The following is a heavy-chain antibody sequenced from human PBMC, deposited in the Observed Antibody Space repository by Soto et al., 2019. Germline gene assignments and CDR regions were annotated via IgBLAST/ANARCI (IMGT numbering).Heavy chain of an antibody. Sequence: PSETLSLTCSVSGDFISSSSYYWAWIRQPPGKGLEWVGTIYYTGATYYNPSLKSRLTISLDTAKNQFSLRLSSVTAADTAVYYCGRYYHTSNRHYLGHWGQGTLVTVYS. CDR2: IYYTGAT. V-gene: IGHV4-39*01. CDR3: GRYYHTSNRHYLGH. D-gene: IGHD3-22*01. CDR1: GDFISSSSYY. J-gene: IGHJ4*02.